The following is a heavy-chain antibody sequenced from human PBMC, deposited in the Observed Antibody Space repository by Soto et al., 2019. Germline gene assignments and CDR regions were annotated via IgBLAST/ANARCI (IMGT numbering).Heavy chain of an antibody. CDR2: ISGSGGST. D-gene: IGHD4-17*01. J-gene: IGHJ4*02. V-gene: IGHV3-23*01. Sequence: GGSLRLSCAASGFTFSSYAMSWVRQAPGKGLEWVSAISGSGGSTYYADSVKGRFTISRDNSKNTLYLQMNSLRAEDTAVYYCAKVGVAVTTSGYFDYWGQGTLVTVSS. CDR1: GFTFSSYA. CDR3: AKVGVAVTTSGYFDY.